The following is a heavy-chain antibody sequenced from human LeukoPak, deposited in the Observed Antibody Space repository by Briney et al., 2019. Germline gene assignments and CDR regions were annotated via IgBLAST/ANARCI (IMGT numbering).Heavy chain of an antibody. J-gene: IGHJ3*02. Sequence: SETLSLTCTVSGDSISSHYWSWIRQPPGKGLEWIGCIYYSGSTNYNPSLKSRVTISVDTSKNQFSMKLSSVTAADAAVYFCAREWTTWGAFDTWGQGTMVTVSS. CDR1: GDSISSHY. CDR2: IYYSGST. D-gene: IGHD2/OR15-2a*01. CDR3: AREWTTWGAFDT. V-gene: IGHV4-59*11.